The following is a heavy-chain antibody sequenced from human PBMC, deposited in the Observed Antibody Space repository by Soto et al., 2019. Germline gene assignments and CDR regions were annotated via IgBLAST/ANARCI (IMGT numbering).Heavy chain of an antibody. Sequence: ASVKVSCKASGGTFRGYAISWVRQAPGQGLEWMGGIIPIFGTANYAQKFQGRVTITTDESTSTAYMELSSLRSEDTAVYYCARDRQENGIAAAFVWGQGTTVTVSS. CDR2: IIPIFGTA. V-gene: IGHV1-69*05. CDR1: GGTFRGYA. D-gene: IGHD6-13*01. CDR3: ARDRQENGIAAAFV. J-gene: IGHJ6*02.